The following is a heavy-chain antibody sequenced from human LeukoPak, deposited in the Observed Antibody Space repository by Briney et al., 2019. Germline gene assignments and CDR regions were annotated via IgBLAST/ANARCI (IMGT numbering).Heavy chain of an antibody. D-gene: IGHD3-3*01. CDR3: ARTFYDFWRLDV. CDR1: GYTFTSYG. CDR2: ISAYNGNT. Sequence: ASVKVSCKASGYTFTSYGISWVRQAPGQGLEWMGWISAYNGNTNCAQKLQGRVTMTTDTSTSTAYMELRSLRSDDTAVYYCARTFYDFWRLDVWGKGTTVTVSS. J-gene: IGHJ6*04. V-gene: IGHV1-18*01.